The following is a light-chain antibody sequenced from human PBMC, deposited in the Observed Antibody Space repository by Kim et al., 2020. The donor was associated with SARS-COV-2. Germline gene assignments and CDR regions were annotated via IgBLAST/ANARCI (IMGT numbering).Light chain of an antibody. CDR2: DAS. CDR3: QQRSIWPPT. CDR1: QSVSIY. V-gene: IGKV3-11*01. Sequence: FSPGERATLSCRASQSVSIYLAWYQQKPGPAPRLLIYDASSRATGIPARFSGSGSGTDFTLTINSLEPEDFALYYCQQRSIWPPTFGGGTKVEIK. J-gene: IGKJ4*01.